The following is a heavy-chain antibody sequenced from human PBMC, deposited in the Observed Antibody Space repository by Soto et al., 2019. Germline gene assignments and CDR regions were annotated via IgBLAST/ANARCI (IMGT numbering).Heavy chain of an antibody. CDR1: GFTFSANW. J-gene: IGHJ4*02. V-gene: IGHV3-74*01. CDR2: ISDDGSTT. CDR3: TRGPRVSSTGTGAH. D-gene: IGHD1-1*01. Sequence: GGSLRLSCEVSGFTFSANWMHWVRQVPGKGLIWVSRISDDGSTTTYADSVKGRFTISRDNAKNTLYLQMNSLRADDTGLYYCTRGPRVSSTGTGAHWGQGTLVPVSS.